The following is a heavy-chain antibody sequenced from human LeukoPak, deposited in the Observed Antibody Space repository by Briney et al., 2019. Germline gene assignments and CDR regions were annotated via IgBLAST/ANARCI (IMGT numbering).Heavy chain of an antibody. CDR1: GYTFTSYG. Sequence: ASVKVSCKASGYTFTSYGISWVRQAPGQGLEWMGWISAYNGNTNYAQKLQGRVTMTTDTSTSTAYMELRSLRSDDTAVYYCARESGYDYYYYYMDVWGKGTTVTVSS. D-gene: IGHD5-12*01. CDR3: ARESGYDYYYYYMDV. J-gene: IGHJ6*03. V-gene: IGHV1-18*01. CDR2: ISAYNGNT.